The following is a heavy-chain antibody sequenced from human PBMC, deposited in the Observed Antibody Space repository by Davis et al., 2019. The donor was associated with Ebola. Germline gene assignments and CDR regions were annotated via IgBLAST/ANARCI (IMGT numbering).Heavy chain of an antibody. D-gene: IGHD3-9*01. V-gene: IGHV1-69*02. J-gene: IGHJ4*02. Sequence: SVQVSCKASGGTFSSYTVSWVRQAPGQGLEWMGRIIPIIGITSYAQKFQGRVTITADKSTSTVYMELSSLRSEDTAVYYCAVLPARPILIGYSWGQGTLVTVSS. CDR1: GGTFSSYT. CDR2: IIPIIGIT. CDR3: AVLPARPILIGYS.